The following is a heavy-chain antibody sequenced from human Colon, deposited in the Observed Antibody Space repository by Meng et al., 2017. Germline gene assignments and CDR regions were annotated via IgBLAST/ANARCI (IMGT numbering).Heavy chain of an antibody. CDR1: GGSISSYY. Sequence: SGTLSFTCTGSGGSISSYYWSWIRQPPGKGLEWFGYIYYSGSTNYNPSLKSRVTISVDTSKNQFSLELSSVTAADTAVYYCARVPGYYCDSSGYYYVGAFDIWGQGTMVTVSS. J-gene: IGHJ3*02. D-gene: IGHD3-22*01. V-gene: IGHV4-59*01. CDR2: IYYSGST. CDR3: ARVPGYYCDSSGYYYVGAFDI.